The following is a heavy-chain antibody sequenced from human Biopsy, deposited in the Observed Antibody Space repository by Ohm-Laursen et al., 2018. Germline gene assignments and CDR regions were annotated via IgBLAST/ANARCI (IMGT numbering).Heavy chain of an antibody. CDR1: GGSVSSNVAY. V-gene: IGHV4-39*01. CDR2: IFYSGIT. CDR3: ARHPTGFWFDP. J-gene: IGHJ5*02. Sequence: GTLSLTWTVSGGSVSSNVAYWAWIRQPPGKGLESIGSIFYSGITYYNPSLQSRVPMSVDTSKNQFSLNLTSVTAADTAVYYCARHPTGFWFDPWGQGTLVIVSS.